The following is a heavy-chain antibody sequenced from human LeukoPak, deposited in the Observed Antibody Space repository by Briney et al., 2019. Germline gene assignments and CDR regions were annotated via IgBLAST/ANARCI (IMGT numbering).Heavy chain of an antibody. J-gene: IGHJ4*02. CDR2: ISGSGGST. Sequence: PGGCLRLSCAAAGSTFSSYAMRWVRQAPRKGLEWVSAISGSGGSTYYADSVKGRFAISRDNSKNTLYLQMNSLRAEDTAVYYCAKDFARSVGIDYWGQGLLVAVSS. V-gene: IGHV3-23*01. CDR1: GSTFSSYA. D-gene: IGHD1-26*01. CDR3: AKDFARSVGIDY.